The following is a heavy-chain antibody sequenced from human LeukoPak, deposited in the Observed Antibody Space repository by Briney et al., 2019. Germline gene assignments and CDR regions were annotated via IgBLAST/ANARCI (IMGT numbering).Heavy chain of an antibody. CDR2: IYPGDSDT. J-gene: IGHJ4*02. V-gene: IGHV5-51*01. D-gene: IGHD3-3*01. Sequence: GESLKISCKGSGYRFTSYWIGWVRQMPGKGLEWMGIIYPGDSDTRYSPSFQGQVTISADKSISTAYLQWSSLTASDTAMYYCARRLDYDFWSGRLYYFDYWGQGTLVTVSS. CDR3: ARRLDYDFWSGRLYYFDY. CDR1: GYRFTSYW.